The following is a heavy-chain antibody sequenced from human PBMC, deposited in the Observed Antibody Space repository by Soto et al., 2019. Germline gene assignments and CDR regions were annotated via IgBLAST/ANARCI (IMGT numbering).Heavy chain of an antibody. J-gene: IGHJ4*02. CDR1: GFTFDSYA. V-gene: IGHV3-23*01. D-gene: IGHD6-19*01. CDR3: AKFSRIANSGWLKSFDS. CDR2: ISASGGTT. Sequence: GGSLRLSCAASGFTFDSYAMSWVRQAPGKGLEWVSAISASGGTTYYADSVKGRFTISRDNSKNTLSLQTNSLRAEDTAVYYYAKFSRIANSGWLKSFDSWGQGTLVTVSS.